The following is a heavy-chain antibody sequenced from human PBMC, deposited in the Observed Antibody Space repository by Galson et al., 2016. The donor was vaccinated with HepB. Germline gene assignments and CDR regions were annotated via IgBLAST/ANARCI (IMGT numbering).Heavy chain of an antibody. CDR3: ARVAYRYCRSTSCDIAQFDH. V-gene: IGHV5-51*01. CDR2: IYPSDSDT. D-gene: IGHD2-2*01. CDR1: GYSFTNYR. J-gene: IGHJ4*02. Sequence: QSGAEVKKPGESLKISCKGSGYSFTNYRITWVRQMPGKGLEWMGIIYPSDSDTRYSPSFQGQVTISADKSISTAYLQWSNLKASDTAMYFCARVAYRYCRSTSCDIAQFDHWGQGTLVTVSS.